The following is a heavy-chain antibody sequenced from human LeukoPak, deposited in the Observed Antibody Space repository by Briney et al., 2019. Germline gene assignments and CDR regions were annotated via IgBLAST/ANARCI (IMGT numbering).Heavy chain of an antibody. CDR2: IFHTGST. D-gene: IGHD3-22*01. V-gene: IGHV4-30-2*01. Sequence: SQTLSLTCLVSVGSIGSGIYSWSWIRQPPGKGLEWIGYIFHTGSTSYNPSLKSRVTISVDTSKNQFSLKLSSVTAADTAMYYCVRDGDYYDSGGYGNIWGQGTLVTVSS. J-gene: IGHJ4*02. CDR3: VRDGDYYDSGGYGNI. CDR1: VGSIGSGIYS.